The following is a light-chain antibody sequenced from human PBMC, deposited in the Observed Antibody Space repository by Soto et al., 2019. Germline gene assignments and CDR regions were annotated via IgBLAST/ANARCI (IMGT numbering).Light chain of an antibody. CDR1: SSNIGNNA. J-gene: IGLJ2*01. V-gene: IGLV1-36*01. Sequence: QPVLTLPPSVSEAPRQRVTISCSGSSSNIGNNAVNWYQQLPGKAPKLLIYYDDLLPSGVSDRFSGSKSGTSASLAISGLQSEDEADYYCAAWDDSLNGLVFGGGTKLTVL. CDR2: YDD. CDR3: AAWDDSLNGLV.